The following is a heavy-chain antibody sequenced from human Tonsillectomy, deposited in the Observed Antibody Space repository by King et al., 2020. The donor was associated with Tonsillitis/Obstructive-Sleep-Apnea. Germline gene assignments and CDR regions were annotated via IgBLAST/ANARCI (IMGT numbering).Heavy chain of an antibody. CDR1: GGSISSYY. J-gene: IGHJ3*02. CDR2: IYYSGST. Sequence: VQLQESGPGLVKPSETLSLTCTVSGGSISSYYWSWIRQPPGKGLECIGYIYYSGSTNYNPSLKGRVTISVDTSQNPFSLKLSSVTAADTAVYYCAREGAAMNAFDIWGQGTMVTVSS. D-gene: IGHD3-16*01. V-gene: IGHV4-59*01. CDR3: AREGAAMNAFDI.